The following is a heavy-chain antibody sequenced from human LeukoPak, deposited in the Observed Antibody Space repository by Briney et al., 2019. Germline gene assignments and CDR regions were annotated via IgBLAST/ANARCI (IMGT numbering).Heavy chain of an antibody. CDR3: ARLETGYDSGGYDGWFDP. Sequence: SQTLSLTCTVSGGSISSGGYYWSWIRQHPGKGLEWIGYIYYSGSTYYNPSLKSRVTITVDTSKNQFSLKLRSVTAADTAVYYCARLETGYDSGGYDGWFDPWGQGTLVTVSS. D-gene: IGHD3-22*01. CDR1: GGSISSGGYY. CDR2: IYYSGST. J-gene: IGHJ5*02. V-gene: IGHV4-31*03.